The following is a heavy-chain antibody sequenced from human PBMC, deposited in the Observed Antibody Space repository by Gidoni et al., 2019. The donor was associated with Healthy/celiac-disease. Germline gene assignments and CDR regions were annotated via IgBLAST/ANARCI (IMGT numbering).Heavy chain of an antibody. J-gene: IGHJ5*02. Sequence: QVQLVQSGAEVKKPGASVKVSCKASGDTFTGYYMHEVRQAPGQGLEWMGWINPNSGGTNYAQKFQGRVTMTRDTSISTAYMELSRLRSDDTAVYYCARGASSSWYGNWFDPWGQGTLVTVSS. CDR2: INPNSGGT. D-gene: IGHD6-13*01. CDR1: GDTFTGYY. CDR3: ARGASSSWYGNWFDP. V-gene: IGHV1-2*02.